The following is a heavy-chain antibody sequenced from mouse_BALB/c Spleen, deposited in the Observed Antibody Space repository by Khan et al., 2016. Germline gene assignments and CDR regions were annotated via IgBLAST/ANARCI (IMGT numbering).Heavy chain of an antibody. CDR2: IWGDGTT. V-gene: IGHV2-6-7*01. CDR1: GFSLIAYG. J-gene: IGHJ4*01. Sequence: QVQLKESGPGLVAPSQSLSITCTVSGFSLIAYGVNWVRQPPGKSLEWLGMIWGDGTTDYTSALKSRLNITKDNSKSQVFLKMNSLQTDDTARYYCARDGWGYYAMDYWGQGTSVTVSS. CDR3: ARDGWGYYAMDY. D-gene: IGHD2-2*01.